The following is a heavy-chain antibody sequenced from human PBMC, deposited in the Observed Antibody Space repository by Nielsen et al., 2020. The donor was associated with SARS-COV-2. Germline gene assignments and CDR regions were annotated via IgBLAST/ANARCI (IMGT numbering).Heavy chain of an antibody. V-gene: IGHV4-31*03. J-gene: IGHJ6*02. CDR3: ARESSGYDHYNYGMYV. CDR1: GGSISSGGSY. D-gene: IGHD5-12*01. CDR2: IYFSGRT. Sequence: SETLSLTCTVSGGSISSGGSYWSWIRHHPGKGLEWIGYIYFSGRTCYNPSLKSRVTISVDTSKNQFSLSLRSVTAADTAVYYCARESSGYDHYNYGMYVWGQGTTVTVSS.